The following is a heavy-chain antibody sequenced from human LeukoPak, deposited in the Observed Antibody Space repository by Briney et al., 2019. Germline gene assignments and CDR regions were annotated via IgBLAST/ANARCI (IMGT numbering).Heavy chain of an antibody. D-gene: IGHD5-12*01. CDR1: GFTFSSYW. Sequence: PGGSLRLSCAASGFTFSSYWMHWVRQVPRKGLVWVSRINTDGSSTSYADSVKGRFTISRDNAKNTLYLQMNSLRAEDTAVYYCARDGGYSGYDPDDYFDYWGQGTLVTVSS. J-gene: IGHJ4*02. V-gene: IGHV3-74*01. CDR3: ARDGGYSGYDPDDYFDY. CDR2: INTDGSST.